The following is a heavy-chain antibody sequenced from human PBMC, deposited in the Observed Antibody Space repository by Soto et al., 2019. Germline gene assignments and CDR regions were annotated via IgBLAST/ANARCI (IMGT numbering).Heavy chain of an antibody. CDR1: GDSVSSNSAA. CDR2: TYYRSKWYN. D-gene: IGHD2-2*01. Sequence: SQTLSLTCAISGDSVSSNSAAWNWIRQSPSRGLEWLGRTYYRSKWYNDYAVSVKSRITINPDTSKNQFSLQLNSVTPEDTAVYYCARRVLVYCSSTSCYGVRALGAFDIWGEGKMFTVSS. CDR3: ARRVLVYCSSTSCYGVRALGAFDI. J-gene: IGHJ3*02. V-gene: IGHV6-1*01.